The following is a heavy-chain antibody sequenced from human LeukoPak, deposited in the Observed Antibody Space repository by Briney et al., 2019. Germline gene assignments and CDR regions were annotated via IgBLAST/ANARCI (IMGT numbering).Heavy chain of an antibody. D-gene: IGHD3-3*01. CDR3: AREKGPYDFSCRFDY. V-gene: IGHV3-21*01. Sequence: PGGSLRLSCAASGFTFSSYSMNWVRQAPGKGLEWVSSISSSSSYIYYADSVKGRFTISRDNAKNSLYLQMNSLRAEDTAVYYCAREKGPYDFSCRFDYWGQGTLVTVSS. J-gene: IGHJ4*02. CDR2: ISSSSSYI. CDR1: GFTFSSYS.